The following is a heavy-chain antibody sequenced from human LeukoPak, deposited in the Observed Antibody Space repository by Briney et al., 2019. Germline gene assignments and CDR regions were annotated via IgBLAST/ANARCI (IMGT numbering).Heavy chain of an antibody. Sequence: SETLSLTCAVYGGSFSGYYWSWIRQPPGKGLEWIGEINHSGSTNYNPSLKSRVTISVDTSKNQFSLKLSSVTAADTAVYYCAKGLRQWLVTGDFDYWGQGTLVTVSS. CDR2: INHSGST. J-gene: IGHJ4*02. CDR1: GGSFSGYY. CDR3: AKGLRQWLVTGDFDY. D-gene: IGHD6-19*01. V-gene: IGHV4-34*01.